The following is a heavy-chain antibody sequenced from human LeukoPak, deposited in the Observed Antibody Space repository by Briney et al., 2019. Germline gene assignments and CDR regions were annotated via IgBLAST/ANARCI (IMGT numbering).Heavy chain of an antibody. D-gene: IGHD3-22*01. CDR2: MRSDGSDK. CDR1: GFIFSSYG. Sequence: GGSLRLSCAASGFIFSSYGMHWVRQAPGKGLERVAFMRSDGSDKNYADSVKGRFTISRDNSKNTLYLQMNSLRVEDTAVYYCAKHDSNYWGQGTLVTVSS. CDR3: AKHDSNY. J-gene: IGHJ4*02. V-gene: IGHV3-30*02.